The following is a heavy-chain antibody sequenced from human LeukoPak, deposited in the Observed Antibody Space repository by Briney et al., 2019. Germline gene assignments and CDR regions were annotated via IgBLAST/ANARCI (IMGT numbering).Heavy chain of an antibody. D-gene: IGHD2-21*02. CDR2: INHSGST. J-gene: IGHJ3*02. V-gene: IGHV4-34*01. CDR3: ARWEEDIVVVTGAFDN. Sequence: SETLSLTCAVYGGSFSGYYWSWIRQPPGKGLEWIGEINHSGSTNYNPSLKSRVTISVDTSKNQFSLKLSSVTAADTAVYYCARWEEDIVVVTGAFDNWGQGTMVTVSS. CDR1: GGSFSGYY.